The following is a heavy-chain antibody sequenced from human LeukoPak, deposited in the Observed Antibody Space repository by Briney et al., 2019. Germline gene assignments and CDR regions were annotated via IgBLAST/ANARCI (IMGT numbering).Heavy chain of an antibody. D-gene: IGHD1-26*01. CDR2: IYYSGST. CDR3: ARGESGSYFGY. CDR1: GGSISNYY. Sequence: SETLSLTCTVSGGSISNYYWSWIRQPPGKGLEWIGYIYYSGSTNYNPSLKSRVTISVDTSKNQFSLKLSSVTAADTAVYYCARGESGSYFGYWGQGTLVTVSS. V-gene: IGHV4-59*01. J-gene: IGHJ4*02.